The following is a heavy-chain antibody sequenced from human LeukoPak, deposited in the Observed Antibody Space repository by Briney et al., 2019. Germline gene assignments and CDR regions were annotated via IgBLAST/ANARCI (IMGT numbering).Heavy chain of an antibody. CDR1: GYTFTGYH. J-gene: IGHJ6*02. D-gene: IGHD6-13*01. V-gene: IGHV1-2*02. CDR2: INVKTGDT. Sequence: GASVKVSCKASGYTFTGYHMHWVRQAPGQGLEWMGWINVKTGDTVYAQNFQGRITVTRETSISTGYMELSRLTSDDTAVYYCARVSIAETDNYDLDVWGQGTAVTVS. CDR3: ARVSIAETDNYDLDV.